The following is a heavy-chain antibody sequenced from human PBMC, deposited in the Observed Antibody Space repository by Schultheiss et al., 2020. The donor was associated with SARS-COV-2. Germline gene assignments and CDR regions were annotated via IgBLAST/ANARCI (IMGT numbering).Heavy chain of an antibody. CDR2: IYYSGST. Sequence: SETLSPTCTVSGGSISSYYWSWIRQPPGKGLEWIGSIYYSGSTNYNPSLKSRVTISVDTSKNQFSLKLSSVTAADTAVYYCARDEAYYDILTGYYRGDGFDYWGQGTLVTVSS. D-gene: IGHD3-9*01. V-gene: IGHV4-59*01. CDR3: ARDEAYYDILTGYYRGDGFDY. CDR1: GGSISSYY. J-gene: IGHJ4*02.